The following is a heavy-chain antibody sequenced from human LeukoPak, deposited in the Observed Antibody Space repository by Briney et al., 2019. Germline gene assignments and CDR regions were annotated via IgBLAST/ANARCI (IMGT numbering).Heavy chain of an antibody. CDR1: GFTFSTYW. CDR2: IKQDGSEK. V-gene: IGHV3-7*01. D-gene: IGHD6-19*01. Sequence: TGGSLRLSCAASGFTFSTYWMSWVRQAPGKGLEWVADIKQDGSEKYYVDSVKGRFTISRDNAKSTLYLRMNSLRAEDTAVYYCARGGSLGYWGQGTLVTVSS. J-gene: IGHJ4*02. CDR3: ARGGSLGY.